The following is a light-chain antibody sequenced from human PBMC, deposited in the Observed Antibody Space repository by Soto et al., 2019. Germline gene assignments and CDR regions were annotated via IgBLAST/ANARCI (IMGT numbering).Light chain of an antibody. V-gene: IGLV2-14*03. CDR1: SSDVGGYNY. CDR3: SSYTSSSTLV. CDR2: DVT. Sequence: QSALTQAASVSGSPGQSITIFCTGTSSDVGGYNYVSWYQQHPGIAPKLMIYDVTNRASGVSNRFSGSKSGNTASLIISGLQAEDEAEYYCSSYTSSSTLVFGGGTKLTVL. J-gene: IGLJ3*02.